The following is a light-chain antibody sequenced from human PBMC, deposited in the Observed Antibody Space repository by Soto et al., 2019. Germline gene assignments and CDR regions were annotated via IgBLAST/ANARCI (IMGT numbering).Light chain of an antibody. J-gene: IGKJ1*01. CDR1: QSVSSSY. CDR3: QQYGSSPPWT. V-gene: IGKV3-20*01. Sequence: EIVLTQSPGTLSLSPGERATLSCRASQSVSSSYLAWYQQKPGQAPRLLIYGASSRATGIPDRFSGSGSGTDFTLTIRRLEPEDFAVYYCQQYGSSPPWTCGQGTKVAIK. CDR2: GAS.